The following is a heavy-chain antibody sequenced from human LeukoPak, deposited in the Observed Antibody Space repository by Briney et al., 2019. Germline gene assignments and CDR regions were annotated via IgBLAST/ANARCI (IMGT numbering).Heavy chain of an antibody. J-gene: IGHJ4*02. CDR2: IRSIGYGGTT. CDR3: TRADVLLWFGELLGGAFDY. V-gene: IGHV3-49*03. CDR1: GFSLGEYA. D-gene: IGHD3-10*01. Sequence: GGSLRLSCTASGFSLGEYAMSWFRQAPGKGLEWVGCIRSIGYGGTTEYAASVKGRFSIARDDSKNIAYLQMNSLKTEDTAVYYCTRADVLLWFGELLGGAFDYWGQGTLVAVSS.